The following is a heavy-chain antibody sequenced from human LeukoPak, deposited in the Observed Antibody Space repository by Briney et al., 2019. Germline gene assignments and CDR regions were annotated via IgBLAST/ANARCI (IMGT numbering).Heavy chain of an antibody. CDR3: ARDMADCSGGSCRP. J-gene: IGHJ5*02. CDR2: INPDSGGT. CDR1: GYTFTGYY. V-gene: IGHV1-2*06. Sequence: ASVKVSCKASGYTFTGYYMHWVLQAPGQGLEWMGRINPDSGGTNYAQKFQGRVTMTRDTSISTAYMELSRLRSDDTAVYYYARDMADCSGGSCRPWGQGTLVTVSS. D-gene: IGHD2-15*01.